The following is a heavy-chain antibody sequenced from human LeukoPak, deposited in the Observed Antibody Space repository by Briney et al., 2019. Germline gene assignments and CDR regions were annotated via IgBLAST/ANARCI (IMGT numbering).Heavy chain of an antibody. CDR1: GVTFSSYW. V-gene: IGHV3-74*01. CDR3: ARDIVATYPHDY. D-gene: IGHD5-12*01. CDR2: INSDGSST. J-gene: IGHJ4*02. Sequence: GGSLRLSCKDSGVTFSSYWMHWVRQAPGKGLVWVSLINSDGSSTNYADSVKGRFTISRDNAQNMAYLQMNSLTDEDTAVYYCARDIVATYPHDYWGQGTLVTVSS.